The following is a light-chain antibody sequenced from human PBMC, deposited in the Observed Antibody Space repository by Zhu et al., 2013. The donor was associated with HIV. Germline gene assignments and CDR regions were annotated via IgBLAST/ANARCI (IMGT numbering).Light chain of an antibody. J-gene: IGKJ2*01. Sequence: EIVLTQSPGTLSLSPGERATLSCRASQSVSSSYLAWYQQKPGQAPRLLIYGASTRATGIPARISGSGSGTEFTLTISSLQSEDSAVYYCQQYTDGYTFGQGTKLEIK. CDR2: GAS. V-gene: IGKV3-15*01. CDR3: QQYTDGYT. CDR1: QSVSSSY.